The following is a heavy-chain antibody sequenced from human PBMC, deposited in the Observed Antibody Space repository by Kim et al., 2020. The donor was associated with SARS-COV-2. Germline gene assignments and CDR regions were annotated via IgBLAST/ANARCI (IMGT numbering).Heavy chain of an antibody. J-gene: IGHJ6*02. CDR2: GRNN. CDR3: ARDLVSVDL. D-gene: IGHD2-21*01. V-gene: IGHV3-30*01. Sequence: GRNNDYVDSVKGRFTISRDNSKNTLHLQMNTLRPEDTAVYYCARDLVSVDLWGQGTTVTVSS.